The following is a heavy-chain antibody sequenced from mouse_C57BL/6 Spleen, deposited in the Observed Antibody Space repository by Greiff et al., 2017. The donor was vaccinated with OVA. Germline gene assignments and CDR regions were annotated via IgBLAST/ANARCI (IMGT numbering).Heavy chain of an antibody. V-gene: IGHV1-72*01. J-gene: IGHJ1*03. CDR3: ARGEYDGHWYFDV. D-gene: IGHD2-3*01. CDR1: VYTFTIYL. CDR2: IDPNSGGT. Sequence: VQLQQSGAELVKPGASVKLSCNAPVYTFTIYLMHWVKQRPGRGLEWIGRIDPNSGGTKYNEKFKSKATLTVDKPSSTAYMQLSSLTSEDSAVYDGARGEYDGHWYFDVWGTGTTVTVSS.